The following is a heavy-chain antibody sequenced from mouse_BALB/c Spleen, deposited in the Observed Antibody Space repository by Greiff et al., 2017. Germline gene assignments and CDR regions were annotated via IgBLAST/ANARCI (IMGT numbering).Heavy chain of an antibody. CDR2: IDPENGNT. J-gene: IGHJ3*01. V-gene: IGHV14-1*02. CDR3: ARCSYMGAWFAY. D-gene: IGHD1-1*02. Sequence: VQLKQSGAELVRPGALVKLSCKASGFNIKDYYMHWVKQRPEQGLEWIGWIDPENGNTIYDPKFQGKASITADTSSNTAYLQLSSLTSEDTAVYYCARCSYMGAWFAYWGQGTLVTVSA. CDR1: GFNIKDYY.